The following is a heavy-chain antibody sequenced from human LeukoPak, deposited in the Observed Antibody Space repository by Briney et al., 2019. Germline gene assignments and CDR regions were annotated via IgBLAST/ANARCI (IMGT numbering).Heavy chain of an antibody. V-gene: IGHV4-39*01. D-gene: IGHD3-3*02. CDR2: IYYSERT. Sequence: SETLSLTCTVSGGSISSSSYYWGWFRQPPGKGLEWIGSIYYSERTYYNPSLKGRVTISGDTSKNQFSLRLNSVTAADTAVYYCARPILLTPDTQQDAFDIWGQGTLVTVSS. J-gene: IGHJ3*02. CDR1: GGSISSSSYY. CDR3: ARPILLTPDTQQDAFDI.